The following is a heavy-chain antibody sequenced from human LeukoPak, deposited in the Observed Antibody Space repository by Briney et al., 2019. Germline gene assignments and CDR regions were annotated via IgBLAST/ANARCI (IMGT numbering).Heavy chain of an antibody. CDR3: AKSNGCGLIDI. CDR2: IFYSGST. D-gene: IGHD2-21*01. J-gene: IGHJ3*02. V-gene: IGHV4-34*12. Sequence: SETLSLTCAVYGASFSVYYWGWVRHPPGKAREWLGYIFYSGSTYYSTSRKSRVTFSLATSRNQFTLKLKSCAAAAPAVYYCAKSNGCGLIDIWGQGTMVTVSS. CDR1: GASFSVYY.